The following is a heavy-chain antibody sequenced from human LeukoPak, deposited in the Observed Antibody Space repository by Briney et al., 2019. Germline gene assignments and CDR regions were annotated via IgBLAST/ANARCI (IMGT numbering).Heavy chain of an antibody. J-gene: IGHJ6*04. CDR1: GFIFSSYW. V-gene: IGHV3-7*03. CDR3: ARRALRYCSSTSCPAQYYGVDV. Sequence: GGSLRLSCAASGFIFSSYWMSWVRQAPGKGLAWVANIKEDGSEKYYVDSVKGRFTISRDNAKNSLYLQTNSLRAEDTAVYYCARRALRYCSSTSCPAQYYGVDVWGKGTTVTVSS. D-gene: IGHD2-2*01. CDR2: IKEDGSEK.